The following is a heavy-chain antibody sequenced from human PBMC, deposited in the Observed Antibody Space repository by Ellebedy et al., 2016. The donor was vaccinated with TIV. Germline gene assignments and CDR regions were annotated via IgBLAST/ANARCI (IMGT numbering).Heavy chain of an antibody. CDR2: ISAYNGNT. D-gene: IGHD3-22*01. CDR3: ARDDYDSSGYYQNNWFDP. CDR1: GYTFTSYG. Sequence: AASVKVSCKASGYTFTSYGISWVRQAPGRGLEWMGWISAYNGNTNYAQKLQGRVTITADKSTSTAYMELSSLRSEDKAVYYCARDDYDSSGYYQNNWFDPWGQGTLVTVSS. J-gene: IGHJ5*02. V-gene: IGHV1-18*01.